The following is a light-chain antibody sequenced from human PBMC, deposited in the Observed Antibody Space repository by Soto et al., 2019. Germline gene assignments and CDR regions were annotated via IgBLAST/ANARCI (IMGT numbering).Light chain of an antibody. CDR1: SSDVGGYNF. CDR3: SSYTSSNTLV. J-gene: IGLJ1*01. Sequence: QSVLTQPASVSGSPGQSITISCTGTSSDVGGYNFVSWYQQHPGKGPKLMIYDVSNRPSGVSNRFSGSKSGNTASLTISGLRAEDEADYYCSSYTSSNTLVFGTGTKLTVL. CDR2: DVS. V-gene: IGLV2-14*01.